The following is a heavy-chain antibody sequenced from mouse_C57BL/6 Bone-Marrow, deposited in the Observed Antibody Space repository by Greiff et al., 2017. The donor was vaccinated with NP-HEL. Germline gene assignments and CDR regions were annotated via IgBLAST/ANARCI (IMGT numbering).Heavy chain of an antibody. CDR2: INPYNGGT. CDR3: ARGSTWFAY. J-gene: IGHJ3*01. Sequence: VQLKESGPVLVKPGASVKMSCKASGYTFTDYYMNWVKQSHGKSLEWIGVINPYNGGTSYNQKFKGKATLTVDKTSSTAYKKLNSLTSEDSAVYYCARGSTWFAYWGQGTLVTVSA. V-gene: IGHV1-19*01. CDR1: GYTFTDYY.